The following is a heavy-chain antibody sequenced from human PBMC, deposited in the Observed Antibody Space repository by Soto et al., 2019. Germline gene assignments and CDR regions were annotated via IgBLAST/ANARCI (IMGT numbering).Heavy chain of an antibody. J-gene: IGHJ4*02. V-gene: IGHV1-69*13. D-gene: IGHD3-22*01. CDR1: GGTFSSYA. CDR3: ARDSYPYYYDSSGYYYFSGFDY. Sequence: SVKVSCKASGGTFSSYAISWVRQAPGQGLEWRGGIIPIFGTANYAQKFQGRVTITADESTSTAYMELSSLRSEDTAVYYCARDSYPYYYDSSGYYYFSGFDYWGQGTLVTVSS. CDR2: IIPIFGTA.